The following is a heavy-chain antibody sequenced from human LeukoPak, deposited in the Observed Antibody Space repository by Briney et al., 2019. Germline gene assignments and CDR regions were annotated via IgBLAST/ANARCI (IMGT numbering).Heavy chain of an antibody. J-gene: IGHJ5*02. D-gene: IGHD5-18*01. CDR2: IIPILGIA. CDR1: GGTFSSYA. Sequence: GASVKVSCKASGGTFSSYAISWVRQAPGQGLEWMGRIIPILGIANYAQKFQGRVTITADKSTSTAYMELSSLRSEDTAVYYCARGLLSGYGYEGGTWGQGTLVTVSS. CDR3: ARGLLSGYGYEGGT. V-gene: IGHV1-69*04.